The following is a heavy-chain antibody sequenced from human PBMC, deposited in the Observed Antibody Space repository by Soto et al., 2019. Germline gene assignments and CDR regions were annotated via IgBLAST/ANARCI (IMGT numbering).Heavy chain of an antibody. D-gene: IGHD1-26*01. CDR3: APPPRRGAPFEGMDV. CDR2: ISGSGGST. Sequence: PGGSLRLSCAASGFAFSSYAMSWVRQAPGKGLEWVSAISGSGGSTYYADSVKGRFTISRDNSKNTLYLQMNSLRAEDTAVYYCAPPPRRGAPFEGMDVWGQGTTVTVSS. CDR1: GFAFSSYA. J-gene: IGHJ6*02. V-gene: IGHV3-23*01.